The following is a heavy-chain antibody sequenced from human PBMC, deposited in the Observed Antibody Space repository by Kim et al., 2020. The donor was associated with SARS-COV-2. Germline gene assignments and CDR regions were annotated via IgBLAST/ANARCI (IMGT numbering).Heavy chain of an antibody. CDR2: IYHSGST. J-gene: IGHJ6*03. V-gene: IGHV4-4*02. D-gene: IGHD1-26*01. CDR1: GGSISSSNW. Sequence: SETLSLTCAVSGGSISSSNWWSWVRQPPGKGLEWIGEIYHSGSTNYNPSLKSRVTISVDKSKNQFSLKLSSVTAADTAVYYCARWSYSPYYYYMDVWGKGTTVTVSS. CDR3: ARWSYSPYYYYMDV.